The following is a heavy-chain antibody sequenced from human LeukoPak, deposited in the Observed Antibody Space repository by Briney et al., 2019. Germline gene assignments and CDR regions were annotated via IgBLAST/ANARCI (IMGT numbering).Heavy chain of an antibody. D-gene: IGHD5-12*01. CDR1: GGSISSGSYY. CDR2: IYTSGST. V-gene: IGHV4-61*02. CDR3: AREGTEWLRLYNWFDP. J-gene: IGHJ5*02. Sequence: SETLSLTCTVSGGSISSGSYYWSWIRQPAGKGLEWIGRIYTSGSTNYNPSLKSRVTISVDTSKNQFSLKLSSVTAADTAVYYCAREGTEWLRLYNWFDPWGQGTLVTVSS.